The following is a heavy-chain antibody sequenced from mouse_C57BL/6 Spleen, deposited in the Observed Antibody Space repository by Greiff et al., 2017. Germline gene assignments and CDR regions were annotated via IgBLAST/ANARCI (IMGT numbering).Heavy chain of an antibody. J-gene: IGHJ3*01. V-gene: IGHV5-9*01. CDR3: ARHYDYGGGWFAD. Sequence: EVMLVESGGGLVKPGGSLKLSCAASGFTFSSYTMSWVRQTPEKRLEWVATISGGGSNTYYPDSVKGRFTISRDNAKNTLYLQRSRRRSEDTALYYCARHYDYGGGWFADWGQVTLVTVSA. D-gene: IGHD2-4*01. CDR2: ISGGGSNT. CDR1: GFTFSSYT.